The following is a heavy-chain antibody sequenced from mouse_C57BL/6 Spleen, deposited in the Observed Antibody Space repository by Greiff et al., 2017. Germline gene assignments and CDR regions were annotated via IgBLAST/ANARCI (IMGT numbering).Heavy chain of an antibody. D-gene: IGHD2-3*01. Sequence: VQLQQSGPGLVQPSQSLSITCTVSGFSLTSYGVHWVRQSPGKGLEWMGVIWRGGSTDYNAAFMSRLSITKDNSKSPVFFKMNSLQADDTAIYYCAKSLYDGYPYAMDYWGQGTSVTVSS. CDR2: IWRGGST. CDR1: GFSLTSYG. V-gene: IGHV2-5*01. CDR3: AKSLYDGYPYAMDY. J-gene: IGHJ4*01.